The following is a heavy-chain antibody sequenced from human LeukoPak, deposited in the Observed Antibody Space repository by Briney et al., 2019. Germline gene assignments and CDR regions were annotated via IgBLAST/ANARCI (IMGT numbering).Heavy chain of an antibody. Sequence: SETLSLTCTVSGGSISSYYWSWIRQPPGKGLEWIGYIYYSGSTNYNPSLKSRVTISVDTSKNQFSLKLSSVTAADTAVYYCATGPRSSGWYLRNYYYYYGMDVWGQGTTVTVSS. D-gene: IGHD6-19*01. J-gene: IGHJ6*02. V-gene: IGHV4-59*01. CDR1: GGSISSYY. CDR2: IYYSGST. CDR3: ATGPRSSGWYLRNYYYYYGMDV.